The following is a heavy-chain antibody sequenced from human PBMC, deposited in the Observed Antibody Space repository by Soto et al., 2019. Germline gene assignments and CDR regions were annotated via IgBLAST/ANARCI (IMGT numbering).Heavy chain of an antibody. V-gene: IGHV3-21*01. Sequence: GGSLRLSCAASGFTFSSYSMNWVRQAPGKGLEWVSSISSSSSYIYYADSVKGRFTISRDNAKNSLYLQMNSLRADDTTVYYCARAFRVGGKRGYSAQGTMVAFYS. D-gene: IGHD3-10*01. CDR2: ISSSSSYI. CDR1: GFTFSSYS. J-gene: IGHJ4*02. CDR3: ARAFRVGGKRGY.